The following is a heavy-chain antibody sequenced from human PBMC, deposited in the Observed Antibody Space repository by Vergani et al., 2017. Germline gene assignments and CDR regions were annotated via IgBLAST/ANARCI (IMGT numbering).Heavy chain of an antibody. CDR3: AKPHAATRSGMDV. V-gene: IGHV3-43D*04. CDR1: GFTFDDYA. J-gene: IGHJ6*02. D-gene: IGHD5-12*01. Sequence: EVQLVESGGVVVQPGGSLRLSCAASGFTFDDYAMHWVRQAPGKGLEWVSLISWDGGSTYYADSVKGRFTISRDNSENSLYLQMNSLRAEDTALYYCAKPHAATRSGMDVWGQGTTVTVSS. CDR2: ISWDGGST.